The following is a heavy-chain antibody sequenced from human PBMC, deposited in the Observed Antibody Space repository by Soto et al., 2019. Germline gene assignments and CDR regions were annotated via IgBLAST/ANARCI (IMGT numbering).Heavy chain of an antibody. Sequence: QPGGSLRLSCSASGFTFSSYAMHWVRQAPGKGLEYVSAISSNGGSTYYADSVKGRFTISRDDSKNTLYLQMSSLRAEDTAVYYCLKRLVRFLETRDCYGIDDWGQGTTVTVSS. V-gene: IGHV3-64D*06. CDR2: ISSNGGST. CDR3: LKRLVRFLETRDCYGIDD. CDR1: GFTFSSYA. J-gene: IGHJ6*01. D-gene: IGHD3-3*01.